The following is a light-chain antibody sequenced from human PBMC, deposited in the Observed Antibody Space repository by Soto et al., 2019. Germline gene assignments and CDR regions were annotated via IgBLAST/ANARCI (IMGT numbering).Light chain of an antibody. J-gene: IGKJ1*01. Sequence: AIRMTQSPSLLSASTGDRVTITCRASQGISSYLAWYQQKPGKAPKLLIYAASTLQSGVPSRFSGSGSGTDFTLTISCLQSEDFATYYCQQYYSYPRTFGQGTRVDI. V-gene: IGKV1-8*01. CDR1: QGISSY. CDR2: AAS. CDR3: QQYYSYPRT.